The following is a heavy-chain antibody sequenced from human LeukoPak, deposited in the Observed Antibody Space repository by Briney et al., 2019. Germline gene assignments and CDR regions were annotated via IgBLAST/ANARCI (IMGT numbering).Heavy chain of an antibody. J-gene: IGHJ4*02. CDR3: ARASYSYDISGWVPFDY. Sequence: ASQTLSLTCTVSGNSISSSDYYWSWIRQPAGKGLEWIVRIYTSGSTNYNPSLKSRVTISGDTSKNQFSLRLSSVTAADTAVYYCARASYSYDISGWVPFDYWGQGTLVTVSS. D-gene: IGHD3-22*01. CDR1: GNSISSSDYY. CDR2: IYTSGST. V-gene: IGHV4-61*02.